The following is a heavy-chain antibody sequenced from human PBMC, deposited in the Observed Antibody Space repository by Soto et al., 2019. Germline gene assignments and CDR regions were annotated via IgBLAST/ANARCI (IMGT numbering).Heavy chain of an antibody. V-gene: IGHV1-69*13. CDR2: FIPILGTT. CDR1: GGTFRNHG. J-gene: IGHJ4*02. D-gene: IGHD3-16*01. CDR3: ARALLRLGELSFGSFDY. Sequence: SVKVSCKASGGTFRNHGINWVRQAPGQGLEWVGAFIPILGTTNYAPKFQGRVTITADESTSTAYMQLSSLRSEDSAIYFCARALLRLGELSFGSFDYWGQGTLVTVSS.